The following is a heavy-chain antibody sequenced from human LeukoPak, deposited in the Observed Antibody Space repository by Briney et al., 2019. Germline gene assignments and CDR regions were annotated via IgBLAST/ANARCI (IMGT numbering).Heavy chain of an antibody. Sequence: GGSLRLSCAASGFTFSDYYMSWIRQAPGKGLEWVSCISSSGSAIYYADSVKGRFTISRDNAKNSLYLQMNSVRAEDTAVYYCARDPHYYYYGLDVWGQGTTVTVSS. CDR1: GFTFSDYY. J-gene: IGHJ6*02. CDR2: ISSSGSAI. V-gene: IGHV3-11*01. CDR3: ARDPHYYYYGLDV.